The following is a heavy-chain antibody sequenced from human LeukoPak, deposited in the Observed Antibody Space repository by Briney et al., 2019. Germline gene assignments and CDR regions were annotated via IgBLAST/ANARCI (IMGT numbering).Heavy chain of an antibody. Sequence: GGSLRLSCAASGFTVSTNYMSWVRQAPGKGLEWVSVIYSGGSTYYADSVKGRFTISRDNSKNMLYLQMNSLRTEDTAVYYCARAGYSSGWNRYYYYMDVWGKGTTVTVSS. CDR2: IYSGGST. CDR3: ARAGYSSGWNRYYYYMDV. CDR1: GFTVSTNY. J-gene: IGHJ6*03. V-gene: IGHV3-66*02. D-gene: IGHD6-19*01.